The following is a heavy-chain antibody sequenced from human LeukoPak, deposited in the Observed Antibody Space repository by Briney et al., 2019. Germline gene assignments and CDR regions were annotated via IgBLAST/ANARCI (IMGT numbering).Heavy chain of an antibody. Sequence: GGSLRLSCAVSGFTLSSYSMNWVRQAPGKGLEWVSSISSSSSHIYYADSVKGRFTISRDNAKNSLYLQMNSLRAEDTAVYYCANTILTGALWGQGTLVTVST. CDR3: ANTILTGAL. D-gene: IGHD2-2*02. CDR2: ISSSSSHI. J-gene: IGHJ4*02. V-gene: IGHV3-21*01. CDR1: GFTLSSYS.